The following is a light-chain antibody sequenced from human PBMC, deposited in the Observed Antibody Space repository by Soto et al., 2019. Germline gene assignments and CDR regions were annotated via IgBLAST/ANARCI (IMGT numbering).Light chain of an antibody. Sequence: DIVMTQSPATLSVSPGERATLSCRASQSVGSNLAWYQQKPGQSPRLLISGASTRATDIPARFSGSGSGSAFTLTISSLQSEDFGVYYCQQYKNWPQTFGQGTKLEIK. V-gene: IGKV3-15*01. CDR3: QQYKNWPQT. J-gene: IGKJ2*01. CDR1: QSVGSN. CDR2: GAS.